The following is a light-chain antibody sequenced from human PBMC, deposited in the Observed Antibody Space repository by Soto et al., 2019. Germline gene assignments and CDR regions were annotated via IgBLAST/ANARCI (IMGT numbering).Light chain of an antibody. V-gene: IGKV1D-12*01. CDR2: DAS. CDR1: QGISTW. CDR3: QQVNSFPLT. Sequence: DIQMTQSPSSASASVGDRLTITCRASQGISTWIAWYQQKPGKAPELLIYDASSLQSGVPSRFSGSGSGTYFTLTISSLQPEDFATYYCQQVNSFPLTLGGGTTVDIK. J-gene: IGKJ4*01.